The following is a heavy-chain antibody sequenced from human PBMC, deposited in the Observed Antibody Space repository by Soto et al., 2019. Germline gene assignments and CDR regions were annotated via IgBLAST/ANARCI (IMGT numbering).Heavy chain of an antibody. CDR1: GFTFSSYA. CDR2: ISGSGGST. CDR3: AKDLRIALTTVTNPDY. Sequence: GGSLRLSCGASGFTFSSYAMSWVRQAPGKGLEWVSAISGSGGSTYYADSVKGRFTISRDNSKNTLYLQMSSLRAEDTAVYYCAKDLRIALTTVTNPDYWGQGTLVTVSS. D-gene: IGHD4-17*01. J-gene: IGHJ4*02. V-gene: IGHV3-23*01.